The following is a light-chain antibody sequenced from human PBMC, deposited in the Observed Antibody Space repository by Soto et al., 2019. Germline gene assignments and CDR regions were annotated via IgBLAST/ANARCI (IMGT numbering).Light chain of an antibody. CDR1: SSNIGHNY. J-gene: IGLJ1*01. CDR3: ATWDTGLSAVV. CDR2: DND. Sequence: QSVLTQPPSVSAAPGQKVTISCSGSSSNIGHNYVFWYQQFPGTAPKLLISDNDKRPSGIPDRFSGSRSGTSATLGITGLQTEDEADYYCATWDTGLSAVVFGTGTKLTVL. V-gene: IGLV1-51*01.